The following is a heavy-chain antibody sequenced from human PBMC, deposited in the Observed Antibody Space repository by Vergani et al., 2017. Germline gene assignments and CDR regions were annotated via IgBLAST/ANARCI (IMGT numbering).Heavy chain of an antibody. J-gene: IGHJ4*02. V-gene: IGHV3-9*01. D-gene: IGHD6-13*01. Sequence: EVQLVESGGGLVQPGRSLRLSCAASGFTFDDYAMHWVRQAPGKGLEWVSGISWNSGSIGYADSVKGRFTISRDNAKNSLYLQMNSLRAEDTAVYYCAKMYSSSSYYFDYWGQGTLVTVSS. CDR1: GFTFDDYA. CDR2: ISWNSGSI. CDR3: AKMYSSSSYYFDY.